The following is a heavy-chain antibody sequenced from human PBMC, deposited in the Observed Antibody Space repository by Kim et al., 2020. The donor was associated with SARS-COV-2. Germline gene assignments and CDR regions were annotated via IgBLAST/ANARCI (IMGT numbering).Heavy chain of an antibody. D-gene: IGHD1-26*01. V-gene: IGHV3-23*03. J-gene: IGHJ2*01. CDR3: AKDPGGWENSWYFDI. Sequence: ADSGKGRFTISRDNSKNTFYLQMNSLRAEDTAIYYCAKDPGGWENSWYFDIWGRGTLVTVSS.